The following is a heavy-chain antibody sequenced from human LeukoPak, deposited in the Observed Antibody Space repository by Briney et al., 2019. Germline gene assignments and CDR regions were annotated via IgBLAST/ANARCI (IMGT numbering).Heavy chain of an antibody. J-gene: IGHJ4*02. Sequence: GGSLRLSCAASGFTFSRDWMHWVRQAPGKGLVWVSRISDDGSITTYADSVQGRFTISRDNAKSTVFLQMNSLRVEDTAVYFCVRRYYDYNGYDRHFDFWGQGALVTVS. V-gene: IGHV3-74*03. CDR2: ISDDGSIT. CDR1: GFTFSRDW. CDR3: VRRYYDYNGYDRHFDF. D-gene: IGHD3-22*01.